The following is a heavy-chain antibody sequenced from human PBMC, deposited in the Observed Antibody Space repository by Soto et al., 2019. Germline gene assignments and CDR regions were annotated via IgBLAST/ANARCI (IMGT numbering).Heavy chain of an antibody. CDR2: ISSNGGST. CDR3: ARGFGWLDY. V-gene: IGHV3-64*01. Sequence: EVQLVESGGGLVQPGGSLRLSCAASGFTVSSNYMTWVRQAPGKGLEYVSAISSNGGSTYYANSVKGRFTISRDNSKNTLYLQMGSLRAEDMGGYYWARGFGWLDYWGQGTLVTVSS. J-gene: IGHJ4*02. CDR1: GFTVSSNY. D-gene: IGHD6-19*01.